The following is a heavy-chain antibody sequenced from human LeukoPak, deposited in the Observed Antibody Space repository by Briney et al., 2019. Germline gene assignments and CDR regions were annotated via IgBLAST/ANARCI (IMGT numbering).Heavy chain of an antibody. V-gene: IGHV3-7*01. D-gene: IGHD6-13*01. Sequence: GGSLRLSCAASGFIFTNYFMSWVRQAPGKGLEWVASIKHDGSEKYYVDSVKGRFTISRDNAKNSLYLQMNSLRAEDTAVYYCATFPLYSSSWWDYYYYYGMDVWGQGTTVTVSS. J-gene: IGHJ6*02. CDR3: ATFPLYSSSWWDYYYYYGMDV. CDR1: GFIFTNYF. CDR2: IKHDGSEK.